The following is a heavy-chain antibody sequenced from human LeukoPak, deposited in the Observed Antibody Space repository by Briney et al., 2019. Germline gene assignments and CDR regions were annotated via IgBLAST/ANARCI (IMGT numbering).Heavy chain of an antibody. CDR1: GGYISSSTYY. CDR3: ARPLSGSSSWHGDAFDI. V-gene: IGHV4-39*01. Sequence: PSETLSLTCTVSGGYISSSTYYWGWIRQPQGKGLEWIGSIYYSGSTYYNASLKSRVTISADTSKNQSSLKLSSVTAADTAVYYCARPLSGSSSWHGDAFDIWGQGTMVTVSS. CDR2: IYYSGST. D-gene: IGHD6-13*01. J-gene: IGHJ3*02.